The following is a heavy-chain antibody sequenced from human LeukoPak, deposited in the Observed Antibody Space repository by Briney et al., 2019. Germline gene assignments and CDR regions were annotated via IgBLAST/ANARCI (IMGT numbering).Heavy chain of an antibody. CDR2: INQDGREK. CDR3: ARDNVPAGLVLDY. Sequence: PGGSLRLSCAASGFSFRSHWMTWVRQAPGKGLEWVANINQDGREKYYVDSVKGRFTVSRDNTKNSLYLQMNSLRAEDTAVYYCARDNVPAGLVLDYWGQGTLVTVSS. J-gene: IGHJ4*02. CDR1: GFSFRSHW. V-gene: IGHV3-7*01. D-gene: IGHD6-19*01.